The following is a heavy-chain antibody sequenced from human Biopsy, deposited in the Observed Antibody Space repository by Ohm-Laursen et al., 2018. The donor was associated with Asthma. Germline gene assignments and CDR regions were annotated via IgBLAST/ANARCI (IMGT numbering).Heavy chain of an antibody. CDR2: MNPNSGNT. Sequence: GASVMVSCKASDVIFPRFYISWVRQAPGQGLEWMGGMNPNSGNTGYPQNFQGRVTMTRDTSISTAYMELSSLRSEVTAVYYCTKCSLRVRDTPNDYWGQGTLVTVSS. V-gene: IGHV1-8*01. J-gene: IGHJ4*02. CDR3: TKCSLRVRDTPNDY. D-gene: IGHD3-16*01. CDR1: DVIFPRFY.